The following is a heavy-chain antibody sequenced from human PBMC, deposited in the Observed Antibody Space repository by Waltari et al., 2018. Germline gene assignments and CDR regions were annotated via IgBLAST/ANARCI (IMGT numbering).Heavy chain of an antibody. J-gene: IGHJ2*01. CDR1: GGSISSSSYY. CDR2: IYYRGSI. CDR3: ARHPAMTIMLWYFDL. V-gene: IGHV4-39*01. Sequence: QLQLQESGPGLVKPSETLSLTCTVSGGSISSSSYYWGWIRQPPGKGLEWIGSIYYRGSIDDKPALRRRVTISVDTSKNQFSLELCSVTAADTAVYYCARHPAMTIMLWYFDLWGRGTLVTVSS. D-gene: IGHD2-8*01.